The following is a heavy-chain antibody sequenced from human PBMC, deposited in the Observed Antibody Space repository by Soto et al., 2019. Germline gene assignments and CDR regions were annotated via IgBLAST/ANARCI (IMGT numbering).Heavy chain of an antibody. V-gene: IGHV4-30-2*01. D-gene: IGHD4-17*01. CDR2: IYHTGTT. J-gene: IGHJ6*02. Sequence: QLQLQESGSGLVKPSQTLSLACAVSGGSISSGGYSWSWIRQPPGKALEWIGYIYHTGTTYYNPSLKSRVTISVHRSMNQFSRKLSSVTAAATAVYYCARDHYCDYGYGMDVWGQVTTATVSS. CDR3: ARDHYCDYGYGMDV. CDR1: GGSISSGGYS.